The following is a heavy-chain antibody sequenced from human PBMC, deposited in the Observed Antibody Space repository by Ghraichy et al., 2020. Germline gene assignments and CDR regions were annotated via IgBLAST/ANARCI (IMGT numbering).Heavy chain of an antibody. CDR1: GFSLSNARMG. Sequence: SGPTLVKPTETLTLTCTVSGFSLSNARMGVSWIRQPPGKALEWLAHIFSNDEKSYSTSLKSRLTISKDTSKSQVVLTMTNMDPVDTATYYCARMTQASSSGWWMHWYFDLWGRGTLVTVSS. J-gene: IGHJ2*01. V-gene: IGHV2-26*01. D-gene: IGHD6-19*01. CDR2: IFSNDEK. CDR3: ARMTQASSSGWWMHWYFDL.